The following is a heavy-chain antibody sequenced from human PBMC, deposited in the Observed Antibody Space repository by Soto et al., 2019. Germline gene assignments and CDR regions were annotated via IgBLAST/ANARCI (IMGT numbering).Heavy chain of an antibody. CDR3: ERRRYFDWAAEDY. V-gene: IGHV3-11*05. CDR2: ISSSSSYT. Sequence: QVQLVESGGGLVKPGGSLRLSCAASGFTFSDYYMSWIRQAPGQGLEWVSYISSSSSYTNYADSVKGRSTISRDNAKNALYRHMSSLRAEDTAVYYCERRRYFDWAAEDYWGQGTLVTVSS. J-gene: IGHJ4*02. CDR1: GFTFSDYY. D-gene: IGHD3-9*01.